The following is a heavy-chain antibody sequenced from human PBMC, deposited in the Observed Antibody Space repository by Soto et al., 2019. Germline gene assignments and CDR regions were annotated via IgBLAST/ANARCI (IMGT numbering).Heavy chain of an antibody. Sequence: PSETLSLTCTVSGGSSSSYYWSWIRQPPGKGLEWIGYIYYSGSTNYNPSLKSRVTISVDTSKNELSLKLSSVTAADTAVYYCARHGPTVGVAITRTTYWYFDLWGRGTLVNVSS. D-gene: IGHD2-21*01. CDR1: GGSSSSYY. V-gene: IGHV4-59*08. CDR3: ARHGPTVGVAITRTTYWYFDL. CDR2: IYYSGST. J-gene: IGHJ2*01.